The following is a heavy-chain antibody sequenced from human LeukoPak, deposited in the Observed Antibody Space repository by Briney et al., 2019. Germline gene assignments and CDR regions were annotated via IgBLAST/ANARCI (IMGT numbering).Heavy chain of an antibody. V-gene: IGHV4-59*01. CDR2: IYYTGSA. J-gene: IGHJ4*02. CDR1: GGSIINYY. D-gene: IGHD1-14*01. CDR3: ARDNHNDYFDF. Sequence: SETLSLTCAVSGGSIINYYWSWIRQPPGKGLEWIGYIYYTGSASYNPSLKSRVTMSVDTSKNKFSLKLISVTTADTAVYYCARDNHNDYFDFWGLGTLVTVSS.